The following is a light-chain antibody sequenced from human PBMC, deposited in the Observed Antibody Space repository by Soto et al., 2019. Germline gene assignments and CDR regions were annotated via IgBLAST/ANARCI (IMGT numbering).Light chain of an antibody. CDR1: QGISTY. CDR3: QQLNNYVLT. CDR2: AAS. V-gene: IGKV1-9*01. Sequence: DIQLTQSPSFLSASVGDRVTITCRASQGISTYLAWYQQKPGKAPKLLIYAASTLQIGVPSRFSGSGSGTEFTLTISSLQPEDFATYYCQQLNNYVLTFGGGTKVEIK. J-gene: IGKJ4*01.